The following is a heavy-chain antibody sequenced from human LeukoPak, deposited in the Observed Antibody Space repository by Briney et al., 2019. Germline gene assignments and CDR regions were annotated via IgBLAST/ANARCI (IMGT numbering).Heavy chain of an antibody. CDR3: ARRLCSGDTCYHNDY. CDR2: INPNSGGT. J-gene: IGHJ4*02. CDR1: GYTFTGYS. Sequence: ASVKVTCKASGYTFTGYSMHWVRQAPGQGLEWMGWINPNSGGTNYAQKFQGRVTMTRDTSISTAYMELSWLRSDDTAVYYCARRLCSGDTCYHNDYWGQGTLVTVSS. V-gene: IGHV1-2*02. D-gene: IGHD2-15*01.